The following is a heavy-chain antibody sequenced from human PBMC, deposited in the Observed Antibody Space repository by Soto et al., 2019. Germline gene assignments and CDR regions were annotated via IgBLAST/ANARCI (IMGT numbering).Heavy chain of an antibody. CDR2: IIPIFGTA. CDR3: ARSEKSHCSSTSCYNYYYGMDV. J-gene: IGHJ6*02. V-gene: IGHV1-69*06. D-gene: IGHD2-2*02. CDR1: GGTFSSYA. Sequence: QVQLVQSGAEVKKPGSSVKVSCKASGGTFSSYAISWVRQAPGQGLEWMGGIIPIFGTANYAQKFQGRVTITADKSTSTAYMELSSLRSEETAVYYCARSEKSHCSSTSCYNYYYGMDVWGQGTTVTVSS.